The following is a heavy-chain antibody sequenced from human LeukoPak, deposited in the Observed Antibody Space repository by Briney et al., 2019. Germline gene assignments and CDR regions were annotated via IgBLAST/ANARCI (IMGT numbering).Heavy chain of an antibody. CDR3: AGGDYDY. D-gene: IGHD4-17*01. Sequence: ASVKVSCKTSGYTFTGYYMHWVRQAPGQGLGWMGWINPNSGGTNYAEKFQGRVTMTRDTSISTAYMELTKLRSDDTAIYYCAGGDYDYWGQGTLVTVSS. J-gene: IGHJ4*02. CDR2: INPNSGGT. V-gene: IGHV1-2*02. CDR1: GYTFTGYY.